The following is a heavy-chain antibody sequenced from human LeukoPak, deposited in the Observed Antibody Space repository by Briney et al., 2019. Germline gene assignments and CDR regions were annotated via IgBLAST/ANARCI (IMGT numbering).Heavy chain of an antibody. Sequence: PSQTLSLTCTVSGGSISSGDYYWSWIRQPPGKGREWIGYIYYSGSTYYNPSLKSRVTISVDTSKNQFSLKLSSVTAADTAVYYCARLGKDDYSNYVGYWGQGTLVTVSS. CDR3: ARLGKDDYSNYVGY. J-gene: IGHJ4*02. D-gene: IGHD4-11*01. CDR1: GGSISSGDYY. CDR2: IYYSGST. V-gene: IGHV4-30-4*08.